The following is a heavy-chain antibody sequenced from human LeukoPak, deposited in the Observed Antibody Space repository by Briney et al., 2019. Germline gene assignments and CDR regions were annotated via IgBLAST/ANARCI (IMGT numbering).Heavy chain of an antibody. CDR3: ARDSPIAVAAKENDY. Sequence: ASVKVSCKASGYTFTSYDINWVRQAPGQGLEWMGWISAYNGNTNYAQKLQGRVTMTTDTSTSTAYMELRSLRSDDTAVYYCARDSPIAVAAKENDYWGQGTLVTVSS. D-gene: IGHD6-19*01. CDR2: ISAYNGNT. CDR1: GYTFTSYD. V-gene: IGHV1-18*01. J-gene: IGHJ4*02.